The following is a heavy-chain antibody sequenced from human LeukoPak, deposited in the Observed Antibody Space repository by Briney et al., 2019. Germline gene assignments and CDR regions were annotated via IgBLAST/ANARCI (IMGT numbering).Heavy chain of an antibody. D-gene: IGHD6-13*01. CDR2: ISASSSYT. CDR3: AAGTAADY. CDR1: GLPFSDYY. V-gene: IGHV3-11*03. Sequence: PGGSLRLSCVVSGLPFSDYYMNWVRQTPEKGLEFISYISASSSYTDYADSVKGRFTISRDNAQNALFLQMNRLRVEDTAVYYCAAGTAADYWGQGTQVTVSS. J-gene: IGHJ4*02.